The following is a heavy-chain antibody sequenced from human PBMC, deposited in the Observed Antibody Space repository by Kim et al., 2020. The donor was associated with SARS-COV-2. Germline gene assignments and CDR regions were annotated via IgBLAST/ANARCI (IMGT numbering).Heavy chain of an antibody. V-gene: IGHV3-30*04. J-gene: IGHJ5*02. CDR3: ARDGIAVAGPWGWFAP. CDR2: LSSDGSNQ. CDR1: GFPFSDFA. D-gene: IGHD6-19*01. Sequence: GGSLRLSCAASGFPFSDFALHWVRQAPGKGLEWVAVLSSDGSNQYAASVKSRCTISSDNAENRLYLQMSSLRSDEKAVYYCARDGIAVAGPWGWFAPWGQGTLATVPS.